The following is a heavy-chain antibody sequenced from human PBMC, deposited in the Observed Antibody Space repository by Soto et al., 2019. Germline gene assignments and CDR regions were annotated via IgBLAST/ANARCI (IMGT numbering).Heavy chain of an antibody. V-gene: IGHV1-58*01. J-gene: IGHJ6*02. CDR1: GFTFTSSA. CDR3: EAGRSNSSHYYYYGMDV. CDR2: IVVGSGNT. Sequence: SVKVSCKASGFTFTSSAVQWVRQARGQRLEWIGWIVVGSGNTNYAQKFQERVTITRDMSTSTAYMELSSLRSEDPAVYYWEAGRSNSSHYYYYGMDVWGQGTTVTVSS. D-gene: IGHD6-6*01.